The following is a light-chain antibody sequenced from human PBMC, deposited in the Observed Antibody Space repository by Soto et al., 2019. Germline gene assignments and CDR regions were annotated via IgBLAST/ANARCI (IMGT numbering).Light chain of an antibody. J-gene: IGKJ1*01. CDR3: QERTGWPPWT. CDR2: KAS. CDR1: QGISTW. Sequence: DIQMTQSPATLSASVGDRVTITCRASQGISTWLAWYQQKLGKAPYLLISKASNLETGVPSRFSGSGSGTEFTLTISSLQPDDFATYYCQERTGWPPWTFGQGTKVDIK. V-gene: IGKV1-5*03.